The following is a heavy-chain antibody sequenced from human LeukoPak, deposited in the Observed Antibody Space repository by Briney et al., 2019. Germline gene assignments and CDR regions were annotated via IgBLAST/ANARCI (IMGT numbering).Heavy chain of an antibody. CDR3: ARDKYYYDSSGYSSFDY. CDR2: ISSSSSTI. CDR1: GFTFSSYS. V-gene: IGHV3-48*01. Sequence: GGSLRLSCAASGFTFSSYSMNWVRQAPGKGLEWDSYISSSSSTIYYADSVKGRFTISRDNAKNSLYLQMNSLRAEDTAVYYCARDKYYYDSSGYSSFDYWGQGTLVTVSS. J-gene: IGHJ4*02. D-gene: IGHD3-22*01.